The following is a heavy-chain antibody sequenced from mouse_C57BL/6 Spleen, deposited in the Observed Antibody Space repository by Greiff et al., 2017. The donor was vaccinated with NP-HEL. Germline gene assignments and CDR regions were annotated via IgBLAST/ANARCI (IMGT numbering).Heavy chain of an antibody. CDR3: ARHEEGAYYSNYRPSYWYFDV. V-gene: IGHV1-62-2*01. CDR2: FYPGSGSI. J-gene: IGHJ1*03. D-gene: IGHD2-5*01. CDR1: GYTFTEYT. Sequence: VQLQQSGAELVKPGASVKLSCKASGYTFTEYTIHWVKQRSGQGLEWIGWFYPGSGSIKYNEKFKDKATLTADKSSSTVYMELSRLTSEDSAVYFCARHEEGAYYSNYRPSYWYFDVWGTGTTVTVSS.